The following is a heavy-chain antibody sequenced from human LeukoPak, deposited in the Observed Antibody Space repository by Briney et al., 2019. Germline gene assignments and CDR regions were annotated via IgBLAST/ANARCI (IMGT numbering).Heavy chain of an antibody. CDR3: ARRFSGITMIRGESWFDP. CDR2: INHSGST. CDR1: GGSFSVYY. V-gene: IGHV4-34*01. D-gene: IGHD3-10*01. J-gene: IGHJ5*02. Sequence: SETLSLTCAIYGGSFSVYYWSWIRQPPGKGLEWIGEINHSGSTNYNPSLKSRVTISLDTSNNHFSLKLSSVTAADTAVYYCARRFSGITMIRGESWFDPWGQGTLVIVSS.